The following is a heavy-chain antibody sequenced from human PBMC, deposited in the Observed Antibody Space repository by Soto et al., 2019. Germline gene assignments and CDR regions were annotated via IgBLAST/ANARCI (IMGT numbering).Heavy chain of an antibody. CDR1: GFTVSSNY. CDR3: ARERSGYYFDI. Sequence: GGSLRLSCAASGFTVSSNYMSWVRQAPGKGLEWVSVIYSGGSTYYADSVMGRFTITRDNSKNTLYLQMNSLRAEDTAVYDCARERSGYYFDIWGQGTMVTVSS. V-gene: IGHV3-53*01. D-gene: IGHD3-3*01. CDR2: IYSGGST. J-gene: IGHJ3*02.